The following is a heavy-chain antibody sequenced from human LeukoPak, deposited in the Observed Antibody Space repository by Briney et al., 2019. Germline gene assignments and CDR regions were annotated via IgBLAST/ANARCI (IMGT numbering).Heavy chain of an antibody. J-gene: IGHJ5*02. CDR2: IKQDGSEK. D-gene: IGHD2-15*01. CDR3: ARDLHCSGGSCYDNWFDP. CDR1: GFTFSSYW. V-gene: IGHV3-7*03. Sequence: GGSLRLSCAASGFTFSSYWMSWVRQAPGKGLEWVANIKQDGSEKYYVDSVKGRFTISRDNAKNSLYLQMNSLRAEDTALYHCARDLHCSGGSCYDNWFDPWGQGTLVTVSS.